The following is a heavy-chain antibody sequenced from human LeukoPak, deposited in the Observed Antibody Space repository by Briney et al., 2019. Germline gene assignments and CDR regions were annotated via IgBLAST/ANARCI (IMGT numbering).Heavy chain of an antibody. CDR1: GGSISSSSAY. Sequence: SETLSLTCTVSGGSISSSSAYWGWIRQPPGKGLEWIGSIYYSKNTYYNPSLKSRVTISTDTSKNQFSLTRRYMGNTDTAVYYCVSPRGFSYGYFDYWGQGTLVTVSS. V-gene: IGHV4-39*01. CDR2: IYYSKNT. CDR3: VSPRGFSYGYFDY. J-gene: IGHJ4*02. D-gene: IGHD5-18*01.